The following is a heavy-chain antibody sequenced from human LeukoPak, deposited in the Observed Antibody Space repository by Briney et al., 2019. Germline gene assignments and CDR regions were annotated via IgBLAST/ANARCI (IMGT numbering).Heavy chain of an antibody. CDR3: ARGRLWFGGLSFDI. CDR2: IYYSGST. Sequence: SETLSLTCTVSGGSISSYYWTWIRQPPGKGLEWIGYIYYSGSTNCNPSLKSRVTISVDTSKNQFSLKLTSVTAADTAVYYCARGRLWFGGLSFDIWGQGTMVTVSS. J-gene: IGHJ3*02. CDR1: GGSISSYY. V-gene: IGHV4-59*01. D-gene: IGHD3-10*01.